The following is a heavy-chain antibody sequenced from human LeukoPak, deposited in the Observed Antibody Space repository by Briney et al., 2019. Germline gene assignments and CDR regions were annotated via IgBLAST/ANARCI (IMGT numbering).Heavy chain of an antibody. Sequence: GGSLRLSCAASGFTFSSYGMHWVRQAPGKGLEWVAVISYDGSNKYYADSVKGRFTISRDNSKNTLYLQMNSLRAEDTAVYYCAKGSRGYSGYGPLFDYWGQGTLVTVSS. D-gene: IGHD5-12*01. V-gene: IGHV3-30*18. CDR1: GFTFSSYG. CDR3: AKGSRGYSGYGPLFDY. J-gene: IGHJ4*02. CDR2: ISYDGSNK.